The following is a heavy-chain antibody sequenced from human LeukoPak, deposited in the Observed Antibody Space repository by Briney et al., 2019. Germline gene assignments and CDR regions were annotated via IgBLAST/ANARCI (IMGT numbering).Heavy chain of an antibody. CDR2: VYSDGTT. V-gene: IGHV3-66*01. Sequence: GGSLRLSCAASGFTVSSNYMSWVRQAPGKGLEWVSIVYSDGTTYYADSVKGRFTISRDNAKNSLYLQMNSLRAEDTAVYYCARDSPYYYDSSGLHFDYWGQGTLVTVSS. D-gene: IGHD3-22*01. J-gene: IGHJ4*02. CDR3: ARDSPYYYDSSGLHFDY. CDR1: GFTVSSNY.